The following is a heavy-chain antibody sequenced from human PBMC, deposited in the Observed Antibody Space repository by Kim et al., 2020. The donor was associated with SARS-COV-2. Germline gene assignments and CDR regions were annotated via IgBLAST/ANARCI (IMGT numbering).Heavy chain of an antibody. CDR3: AKDPAYYDILTGYYTYYYGMDV. Sequence: GGSLRLSCAASGFTFSSYGMHWVRQAPGKGLEWVAVISYDGSNKYYADSVKGRFTISRDNSKNTLYLQMNSLRAEDTAVYYCAKDPAYYDILTGYYTYYYGMDVWGQGTTVTVSS. CDR1: GFTFSSYG. J-gene: IGHJ6*02. D-gene: IGHD3-9*01. V-gene: IGHV3-30*18. CDR2: ISYDGSNK.